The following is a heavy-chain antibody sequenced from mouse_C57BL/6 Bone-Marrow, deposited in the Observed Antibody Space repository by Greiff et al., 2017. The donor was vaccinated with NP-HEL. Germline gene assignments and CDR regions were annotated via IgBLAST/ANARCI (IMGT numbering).Heavy chain of an antibody. V-gene: IGHV1-22*01. CDR1: GYTFTDYN. CDR2: INPNNGGT. J-gene: IGHJ4*01. D-gene: IGHD1-1*01. CDR3: ARRSTVVATDAMDY. Sequence: EVKLVESGPELVKPGASVKMSCKASGYTFTDYNMHWVKQSHGKSLEWIGYINPNNGGTSYNQKFKGKATLTVNKSSSTAYMELRSLTSEDSAVYYCARRSTVVATDAMDYWGQGTSVTVSS.